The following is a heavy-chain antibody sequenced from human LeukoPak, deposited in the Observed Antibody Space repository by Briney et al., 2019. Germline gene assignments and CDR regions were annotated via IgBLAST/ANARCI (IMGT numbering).Heavy chain of an antibody. Sequence: PGGSLRLSCAASGFTFSNYWVHWVRQAPGKGLVWVSRINPDGSTINYADSVKGRFTISRDKAKNTLYLQMNSLRAEDTAVYYCATAGNYRVDYWGQGTLVTVSS. CDR2: INPDGSTI. J-gene: IGHJ4*02. V-gene: IGHV3-74*01. CDR3: ATAGNYRVDY. D-gene: IGHD4-11*01. CDR1: GFTFSNYW.